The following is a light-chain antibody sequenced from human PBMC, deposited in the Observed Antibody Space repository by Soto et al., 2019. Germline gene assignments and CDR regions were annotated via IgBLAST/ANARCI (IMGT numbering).Light chain of an antibody. Sequence: QSALTQPPSASGSPGQSVTISCTGTSSDVGGYDYVSWFQQHPGKAPKLMISEVNNRPSGVSNRFSGAKSGNTASLTISGLQAEDEADYYCSSYTSSSTLVFGGGTKVTVL. CDR1: SSDVGGYDY. V-gene: IGLV2-14*01. CDR2: EVN. J-gene: IGLJ3*02. CDR3: SSYTSSSTLV.